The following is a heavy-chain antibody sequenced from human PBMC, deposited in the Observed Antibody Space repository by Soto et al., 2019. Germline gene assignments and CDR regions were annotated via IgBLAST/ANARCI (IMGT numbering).Heavy chain of an antibody. CDR3: GRVNPFQYSTDCIYWYFHL. D-gene: IGHD2-8*02. CDR2: IWNDGTQE. J-gene: IGHJ2*01. V-gene: IGHV3-33*01. Sequence: VQLVESGGGVVQPGMSLRLSCAASGFVYSTYAMHWVRLSPVKGLEWGALIWNDGTQEYYVDYVKGRIAISRDNSQTHLSLEMVSLGADDPAVYFVGRVNPFQYSTDCIYWYFHL. CDR1: GFVYSTYA.